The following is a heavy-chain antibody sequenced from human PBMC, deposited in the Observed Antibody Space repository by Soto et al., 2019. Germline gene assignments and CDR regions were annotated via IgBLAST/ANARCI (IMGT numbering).Heavy chain of an antibody. Sequence: QITLKESGPTLVKPTQTLTLTCTFSGFSLSTSGVGVGWIRQPPGKAMEWLALIYWDDDKRYSPSLKSRLTMTKDTSKNQVVLTLTTMDPVDTATYYCANSLIPNWGSRGAFDYWGQGTLVTVSS. CDR2: IYWDDDK. D-gene: IGHD7-27*01. J-gene: IGHJ4*02. CDR3: ANSLIPNWGSRGAFDY. CDR1: GFSLSTSGVG. V-gene: IGHV2-5*02.